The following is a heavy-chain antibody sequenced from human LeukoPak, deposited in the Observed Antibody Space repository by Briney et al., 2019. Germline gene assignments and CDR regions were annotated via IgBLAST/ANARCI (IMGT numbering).Heavy chain of an antibody. CDR2: ISSSSSTI. D-gene: IGHD2-8*01. Sequence: PGGSLRLSCAASGFTFSTYNMNWVRQAPGKGLEWVSYISSSSSTIYYADSVKGRFTISRDDAKNSLYLQMNSLRAEDTAVYYCARGGYCTNGVCYYYYGMDVWGQGTTVTVSS. CDR3: ARGGYCTNGVCYYYYGMDV. CDR1: GFTFSTYN. V-gene: IGHV3-48*01. J-gene: IGHJ6*02.